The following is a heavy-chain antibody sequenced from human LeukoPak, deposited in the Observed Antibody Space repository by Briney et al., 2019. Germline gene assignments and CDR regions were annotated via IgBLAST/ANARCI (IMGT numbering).Heavy chain of an antibody. J-gene: IGHJ1*01. Sequence: GGSLRLSFAASGFIFSLSWRHWVRQAGGKGLEGVASINYDARSRTPADPVQGQLHIPRDTAENPLFLQMNSLRVEGTAIYSCVRGPAPGTPLDWGQRILVTVSS. V-gene: IGHV3-74*01. CDR1: GFIFSLSW. D-gene: IGHD6-13*01. CDR3: VRGPAPGTPLD. CDR2: INYDARSR.